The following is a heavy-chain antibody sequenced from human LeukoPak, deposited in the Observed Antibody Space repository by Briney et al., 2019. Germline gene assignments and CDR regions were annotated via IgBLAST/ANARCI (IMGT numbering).Heavy chain of an antibody. CDR3: ASPGIAVAHIDY. CDR1: GFTVSSNY. CDR2: IYSGGST. Sequence: GGSLRLSCAASGFTVSSNYMSWVRQAPGKGLEWVSVIYSGGSTYYADSVKGGFTISRDNSKNTLYLQMNSLRAEDTAVYYCASPGIAVAHIDYWGQGTLVTVSS. J-gene: IGHJ4*02. V-gene: IGHV3-66*01. D-gene: IGHD6-19*01.